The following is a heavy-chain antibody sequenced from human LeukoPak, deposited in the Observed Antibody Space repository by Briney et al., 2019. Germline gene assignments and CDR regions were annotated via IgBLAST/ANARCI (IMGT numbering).Heavy chain of an antibody. D-gene: IGHD2-2*02. V-gene: IGHV1-69*04. CDR2: IIPILGIA. CDR1: GGTFSSYA. J-gene: IGHJ4*02. Sequence: APVKVSCKASGGTFSSYAISWVRQAPGQGLEWMGRIIPILGIANYAQKFQGRVTITADKSTSTAYMELSSLRPEDTAVYYCATHLRGRYCSSTSCYSFLFRYWGQGTLVTVSS. CDR3: ATHLRGRYCSSTSCYSFLFRY.